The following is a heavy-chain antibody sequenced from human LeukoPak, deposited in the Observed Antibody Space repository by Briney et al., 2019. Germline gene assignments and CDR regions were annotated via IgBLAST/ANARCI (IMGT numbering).Heavy chain of an antibody. Sequence: SETLSLTCTVSGGSISSYYWSWIRQPPGKGLEWIGYIYTSGSTNYNPSLKSRVTISVDTSKNQFSLKLSSVTAADTVVYYCARHYDYGDSFDYWGQGTLVAVSS. J-gene: IGHJ4*02. CDR1: GGSISSYY. CDR2: IYTSGST. V-gene: IGHV4-4*09. CDR3: ARHYDYGDSFDY. D-gene: IGHD4-17*01.